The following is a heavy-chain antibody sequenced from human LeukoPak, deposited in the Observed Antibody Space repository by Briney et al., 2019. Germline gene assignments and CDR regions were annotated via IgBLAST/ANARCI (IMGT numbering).Heavy chain of an antibody. D-gene: IGHD3-3*01. J-gene: IGHJ6*03. V-gene: IGHV1-8*03. CDR3: ARLLTYYDFWSGYYTGYYYYYMDV. CDR2: MNPNSGNT. Sequence: ASVKVSCKASGGTFSSYAISWVRQAPGQGLEWMGWMNPNSGNTGYAQKFQGRVTITRNTSISTAYMELSSLRSEDTAVYYCARLLTYYDFWSGYYTGYYYYYMDVWGKGTTVTVSS. CDR1: GGTFSSYA.